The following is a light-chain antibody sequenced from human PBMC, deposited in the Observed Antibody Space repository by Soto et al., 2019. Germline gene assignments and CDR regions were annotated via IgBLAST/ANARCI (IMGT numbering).Light chain of an antibody. V-gene: IGKV1-39*01. CDR1: QGVSAY. J-gene: IGKJ2*01. CDR3: QQSYRTPHT. CDR2: GAS. Sequence: DIPLTQSPSSLSASVGDRVTITCRASQGVSAYLLWYQQRQGRAPKLLMYGASNLISGVPSRFSGSGSGTNFTLTISSLQPEDFATYYCQQSYRTPHTFGQGTKLETK.